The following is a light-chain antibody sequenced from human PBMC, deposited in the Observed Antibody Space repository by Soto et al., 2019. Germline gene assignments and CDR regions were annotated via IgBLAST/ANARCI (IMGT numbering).Light chain of an antibody. Sequence: DIQMTQSPSTLSASVGDRVTITCRASQNINNWMAWYHQKPGEAPKLLIYDAFSLQTGVPFTFSGSGSRTEFSLTISSLQPDDLGTYYCQQYHTFPLTFGGGTKVEIK. J-gene: IGKJ4*01. V-gene: IGKV1-5*01. CDR1: QNINNW. CDR3: QQYHTFPLT. CDR2: DAF.